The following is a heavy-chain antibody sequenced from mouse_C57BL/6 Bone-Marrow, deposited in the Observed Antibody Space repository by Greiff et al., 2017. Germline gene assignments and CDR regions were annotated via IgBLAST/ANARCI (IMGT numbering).Heavy chain of an antibody. CDR2: IYPRSGNT. CDR3: ARRATVVATRAWFAY. Sequence: QVQLQQSGAELARPGASVKLSCKASGYTFTSYGISWVKQRTGQGLEWIGEIYPRSGNTYYNEKFKGKATLTADKSSSTAYMELRSLTSEDSAFYVCARRATVVATRAWFAYWGQGTLVTVSA. CDR1: GYTFTSYG. D-gene: IGHD1-1*01. J-gene: IGHJ3*01. V-gene: IGHV1-81*01.